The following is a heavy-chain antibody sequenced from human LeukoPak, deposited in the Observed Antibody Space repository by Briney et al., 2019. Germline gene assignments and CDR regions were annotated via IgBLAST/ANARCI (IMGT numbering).Heavy chain of an antibody. Sequence: SETLSLTCTVSGGSISSGSYYWSWIRQPAGKGLEWIGRIYTSGSTNYNPSLKSRVTISVDTSKNQFSLKLSSVTAADTAVYYCARDSIYCSSTSCYKGVYYYYMDVWGKGTTVTVSS. CDR3: ARDSIYCSSTSCYKGVYYYYMDV. CDR2: IYTSGST. D-gene: IGHD2-2*02. V-gene: IGHV4-61*02. CDR1: GGSISSGSYY. J-gene: IGHJ6*03.